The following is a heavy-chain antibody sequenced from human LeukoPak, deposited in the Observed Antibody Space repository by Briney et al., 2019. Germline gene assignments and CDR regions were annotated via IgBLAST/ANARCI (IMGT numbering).Heavy chain of an antibody. D-gene: IGHD4-17*01. V-gene: IGHV4-59*08. CDR1: GGSISSYY. J-gene: IGHJ4*02. Sequence: KASETLSLTCTVSGGSISSYYWSWIRQPPGKGLEWIGYIYYSGSTNYNPPLRSRVTISVDTSKNQFSLKLSSVTAADTAVYYCARGGNYGDYDGYFDYWGQGTLVTVSS. CDR2: IYYSGST. CDR3: ARGGNYGDYDGYFDY.